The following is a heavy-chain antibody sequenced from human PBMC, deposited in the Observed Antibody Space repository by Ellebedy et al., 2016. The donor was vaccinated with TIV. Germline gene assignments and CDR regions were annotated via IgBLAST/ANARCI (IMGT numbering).Heavy chain of an antibody. CDR1: GYTFTGYY. V-gene: IGHV1-2*04. CDR3: ARAAVVPAADKPDAFDI. J-gene: IGHJ3*02. CDR2: INPNSGGT. D-gene: IGHD2-2*01. Sequence: ASVKVSXXASGYTFTGYYMHWVRQAPGQGLEWMGWINPNSGGTNYAQKFQGWVTMTRDTSISTAYMELSRLRSDDTAVYYCARAAVVPAADKPDAFDIWGQGTMVTVSS.